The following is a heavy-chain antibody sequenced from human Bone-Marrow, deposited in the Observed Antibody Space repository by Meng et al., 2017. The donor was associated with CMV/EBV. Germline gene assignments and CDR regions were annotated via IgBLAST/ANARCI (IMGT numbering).Heavy chain of an antibody. J-gene: IGHJ4*02. CDR2: INHSGST. Sequence: SETLSLTGAVSGGSFSGYDWSWIRQSPGRGLEWIGEINHSGSTNYNPSLMSRVTISVAASKNAFSLNLSSVTAADTAVYFCARGPTFRNWNNFFDYWGQGSLVTVSS. V-gene: IGHV4-34*01. CDR3: ARGPTFRNWNNFFDY. CDR1: GGSFSGYD. D-gene: IGHD1/OR15-1a*01.